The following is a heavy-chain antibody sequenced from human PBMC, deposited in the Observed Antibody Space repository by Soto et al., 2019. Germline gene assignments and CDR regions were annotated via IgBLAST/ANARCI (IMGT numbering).Heavy chain of an antibody. CDR2: INAGNGNT. V-gene: IGHV1-3*01. Sequence: QVQLVQSGAEVKKPGASVKVSCKASGYTFTSYAMHWVRQAPGQRLEWMGWINAGNGNTKYSQKFQGRVTITRDTSASTAYMELSSLRSEDTAVYYCARMYSSSFRISYYGMDVWGQGTTVTVSS. J-gene: IGHJ6*02. CDR1: GYTFTSYA. D-gene: IGHD6-6*01. CDR3: ARMYSSSFRISYYGMDV.